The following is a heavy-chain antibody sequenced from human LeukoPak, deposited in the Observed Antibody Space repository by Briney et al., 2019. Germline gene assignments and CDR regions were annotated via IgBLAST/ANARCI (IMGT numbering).Heavy chain of an antibody. CDR1: GGSISSSSYY. Sequence: SETLSLTCTVSGGSISSSSYYWGWIRQPPGKGLEWIGSIYYSGSTYYNPSLKSRVTISVDTSKNQFSLRLSSVTAADTAVYYCGRLATPSYGDYGFYFDYWGQGTLVTVSS. J-gene: IGHJ4*02. CDR2: IYYSGST. CDR3: GRLATPSYGDYGFYFDY. D-gene: IGHD4-17*01. V-gene: IGHV4-39*01.